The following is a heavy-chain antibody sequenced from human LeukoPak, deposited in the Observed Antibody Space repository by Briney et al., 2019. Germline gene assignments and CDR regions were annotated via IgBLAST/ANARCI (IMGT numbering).Heavy chain of an antibody. CDR1: GGSISSSNW. J-gene: IGHJ4*02. CDR3: AREYSGFQRLFDY. V-gene: IGHV4-4*02. Sequence: SGTLSLTCTVSGGSISSSNWWSWVRQPPGKGLEWIGEIYHSGSTNYNPSLKSRVTISVDTSKNQFSLKLSSVTAADTAVYYCAREYSGFQRLFDYWGQGTLVTVSS. CDR2: IYHSGST. D-gene: IGHD5-12*01.